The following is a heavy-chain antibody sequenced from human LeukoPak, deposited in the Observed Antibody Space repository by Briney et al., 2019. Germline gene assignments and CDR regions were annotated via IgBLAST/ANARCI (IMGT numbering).Heavy chain of an antibody. V-gene: IGHV1-2*02. CDR2: INPNSGGT. J-gene: IGHJ3*02. Sequence: GASVKVSCKASGYTFTRYYMHWVRQAPGQGLEWMGWINPNSGGTNYAQKFQGRVTMTTDTSASTAYMELRSLRYDDTAIFYCARLRGPAAIVGNRGAFDIWGQGTMVTVSS. CDR1: GYTFTRYY. D-gene: IGHD2-2*01. CDR3: ARLRGPAAIVGNRGAFDI.